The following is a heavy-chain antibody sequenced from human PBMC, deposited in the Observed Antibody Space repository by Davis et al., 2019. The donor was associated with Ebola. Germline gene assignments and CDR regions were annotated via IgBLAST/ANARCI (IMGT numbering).Heavy chain of an antibody. CDR1: GFSFSDYY. Sequence: PGGSLRLSCEGSGFSFSDYYMSWIRQAPGKGLEWVSYISSHGSTTFYADSVKGRFTVSRDNAKKSLYLQMNSLRAEDTAIYYCAKENGDTFLRIGFDLWGQGTTVTVSS. CDR2: ISSHGSTT. D-gene: IGHD4-17*01. J-gene: IGHJ3*01. CDR3: AKENGDTFLRIGFDL. V-gene: IGHV3-11*01.